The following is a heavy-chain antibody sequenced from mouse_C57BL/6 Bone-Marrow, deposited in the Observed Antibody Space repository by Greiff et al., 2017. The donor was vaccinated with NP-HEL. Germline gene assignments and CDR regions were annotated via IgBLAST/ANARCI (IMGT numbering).Heavy chain of an antibody. CDR3: ARYYYGSILDY. J-gene: IGHJ2*01. V-gene: IGHV1-55*01. Sequence: QVQLQQSGAELVKPGASVKMSCKASGYTFTSYWITWVKQRPGQGLEWIGDIYPGSGSTNYNEKFKSKATLTVDTSSSTAYMQLSSLTSEDSAVYYCARYYYGSILDYWGQGTTLTVSS. CDR1: GYTFTSYW. D-gene: IGHD1-1*01. CDR2: IYPGSGST.